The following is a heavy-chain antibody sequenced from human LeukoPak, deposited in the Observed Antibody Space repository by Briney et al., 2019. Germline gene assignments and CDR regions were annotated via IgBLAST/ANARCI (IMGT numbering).Heavy chain of an antibody. CDR3: ARDLRRGSGPIDY. CDR2: ISYDGSNK. J-gene: IGHJ4*02. D-gene: IGHD2-15*01. V-gene: IGHV3-30-3*01. Sequence: PGRSLRLPCAASGFTFSSYAMHWVRQAPGKGLEWVAVISYDGSNKYYADSVKGRFTISRDNSKNTLYLQMNSLRAEDTAVYYCARDLRRGSGPIDYWGQGTLVTVSS. CDR1: GFTFSSYA.